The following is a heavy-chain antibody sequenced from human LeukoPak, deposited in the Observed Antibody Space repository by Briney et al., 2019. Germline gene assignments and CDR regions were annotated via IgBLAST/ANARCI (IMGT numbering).Heavy chain of an antibody. V-gene: IGHV1-69*04. Sequence: ASVKVPCKASGGTFSSYAISWVRQAPGQGLEWMGRIIPILGIANYAQKFQGRVTITADKSTSTAYMELSSLRSEDTAVYYCAREGASRGYSGYDPLTPFDYWGQGTLVTVSS. CDR1: GGTFSSYA. D-gene: IGHD5-12*01. J-gene: IGHJ4*02. CDR3: AREGASRGYSGYDPLTPFDY. CDR2: IIPILGIA.